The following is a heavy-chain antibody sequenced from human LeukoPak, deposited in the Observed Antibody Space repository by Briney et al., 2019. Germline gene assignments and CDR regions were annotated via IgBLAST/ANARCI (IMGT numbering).Heavy chain of an antibody. CDR3: ARRRYYFDY. CDR1: GFTFSSYA. V-gene: IGHV3-30*07. Sequence: PGRSLRLSCAASGFTFSSYAMHWVRQAPGKGLEWVAVISYDGSNKYYADSVKGRFTISRDNSRNTLYLQVNSLRAEDTAVYYCARRRYYFDYWGQGTLVTVSS. CDR2: ISYDGSNK. J-gene: IGHJ4*02.